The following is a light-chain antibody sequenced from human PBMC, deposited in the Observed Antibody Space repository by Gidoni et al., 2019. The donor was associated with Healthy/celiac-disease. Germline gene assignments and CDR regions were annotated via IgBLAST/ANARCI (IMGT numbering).Light chain of an antibody. CDR1: QSVLYSSNNKNY. J-gene: IGKJ3*01. V-gene: IGKV4-1*01. CDR3: QQYYSTPRT. Sequence: DIVMPQSPASLAVSLGERATINCKSSQSVLYSSNNKNYLAWYQQKPGQPPKLLIYWASTRESGVPDRFSGSGSGTDFTLTISSLQAEDVAVYYCQQYYSTPRTFGPGTKVDIK. CDR2: WAS.